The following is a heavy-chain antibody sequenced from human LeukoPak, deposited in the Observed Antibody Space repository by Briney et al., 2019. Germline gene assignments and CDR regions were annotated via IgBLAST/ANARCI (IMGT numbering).Heavy chain of an antibody. CDR3: AKDRGDYLVLLFDY. V-gene: IGHV3-30*02. CDR2: IRYGGSDK. J-gene: IGHJ4*02. D-gene: IGHD3-16*02. Sequence: GGSLRLSCAASGFNFRRYGMHWVRQAPGKGLEWVAFIRYGGSDKYYADSVKGRFTVSRDDSKSTLYLQMNSLRVDDRAVYYCAKDRGDYLVLLFDYWGQGTLVTVSS. CDR1: GFNFRRYG.